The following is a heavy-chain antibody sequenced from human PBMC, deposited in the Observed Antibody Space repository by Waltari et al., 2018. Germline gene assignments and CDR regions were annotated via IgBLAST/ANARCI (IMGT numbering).Heavy chain of an antibody. CDR1: GGSISSGSYY. CDR3: ARRTTSGGYLPSGWVDP. D-gene: IGHD5-12*01. CDR2: IYTSGST. V-gene: IGHV4-61*09. Sequence: QVQLQESGPGLVKPSQTLSLTCTVSGGSISSGSYYWSWIRQPAGKGLEWIGYIYTSGSTNSNPSLKSRVTISVDTSKNQFSLKLSSGTAADTSVYYGARRTTSGGYLPSGWVDPWGQGTLVTVSS. J-gene: IGHJ5*02.